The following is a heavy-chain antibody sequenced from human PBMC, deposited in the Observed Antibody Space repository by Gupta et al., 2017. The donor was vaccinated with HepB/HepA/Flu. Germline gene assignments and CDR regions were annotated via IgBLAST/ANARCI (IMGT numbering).Heavy chain of an antibody. CDR2: ISYDGSNK. Sequence: QVQLVESGGGVVQPGRSLRLSCSASGFTFSSYGMHWVRQAPGKGLEWVAVISYDGSNKYYADSVKGRFTISRDNSKNTLYLQMNSLRAEDTAVYYCAKVWGWARYSSSWSMDVWGQGTTVTVSS. V-gene: IGHV3-30*18. D-gene: IGHD6-13*01. CDR3: AKVWGWARYSSSWSMDV. CDR1: GFTFSSYG. J-gene: IGHJ6*02.